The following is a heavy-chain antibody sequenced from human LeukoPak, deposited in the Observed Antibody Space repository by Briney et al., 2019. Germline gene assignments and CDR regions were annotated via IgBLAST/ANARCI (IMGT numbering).Heavy chain of an antibody. CDR1: GFSVSSFG. CDR2: ISVNGETT. J-gene: IGHJ5*02. Sequence: GGSLRLSCVVSGFSVSSFGMSWVRQAPGKGLEWISAISVNGETTYYADSVKGRFIISGGTSKNTLYLQLSSLRAEDTAVYYCAQGYSTGWYPSWGRGSLVSVSS. D-gene: IGHD6-19*01. CDR3: AQGYSTGWYPS. V-gene: IGHV3-23*01.